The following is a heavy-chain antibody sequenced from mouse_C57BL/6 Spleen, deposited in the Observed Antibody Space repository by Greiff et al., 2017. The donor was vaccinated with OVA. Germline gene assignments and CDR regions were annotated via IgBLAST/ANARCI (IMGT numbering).Heavy chain of an antibody. J-gene: IGHJ3*01. D-gene: IGHD2-4*01. CDR1: GYTFTDYE. V-gene: IGHV1-15*01. CDR3: TRRGDYVGWFAD. Sequence: QVQLKESGAELVRPGASVTLSCKASGYTFTDYEMHWVKQTPVHGLEWIGAIDPETGGTAYNQKFKGKAILTADKSSSTAYMELRSLTSEDSAVYYCTRRGDYVGWFADWGQGTLVTVSA. CDR2: IDPETGGT.